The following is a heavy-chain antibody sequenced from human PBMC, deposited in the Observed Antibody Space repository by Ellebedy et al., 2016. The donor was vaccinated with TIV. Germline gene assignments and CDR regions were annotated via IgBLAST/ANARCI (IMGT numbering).Heavy chain of an antibody. CDR2: IYPGDSDS. J-gene: IGHJ4*02. Sequence: GGSLRLSCQASGYKFTTYWIGWVRQMPGKGLEWMGIIYPGDSDSRYSPSFQGQVTFSADKTISTAYLQWSSLKASDTAIYYCARLNNVDTAMVAVVGSFFDYWGQGTLVSVSS. CDR3: ARLNNVDTAMVAVVGSFFDY. V-gene: IGHV5-51*01. CDR1: GYKFTTYW. D-gene: IGHD5-18*01.